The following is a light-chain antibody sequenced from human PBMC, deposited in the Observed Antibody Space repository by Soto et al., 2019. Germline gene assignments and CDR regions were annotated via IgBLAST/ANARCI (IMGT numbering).Light chain of an antibody. CDR1: QSVTSNY. V-gene: IGKV3-20*01. J-gene: IGKJ1*01. CDR2: AAS. Sequence: EVVLTQSPGTVSLSPGERATLSCRASQSVTSNYLAWYQQKPGQAPRLLIYAASSRATGIADRFSGSGSGTDFNLSISRLEPEDFAVYYCHQYGSSITWTFGQGTKVES. CDR3: HQYGSSITWT.